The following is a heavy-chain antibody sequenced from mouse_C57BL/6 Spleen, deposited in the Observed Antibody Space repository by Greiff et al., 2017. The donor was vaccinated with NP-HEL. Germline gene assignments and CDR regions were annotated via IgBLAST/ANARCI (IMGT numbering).Heavy chain of an antibody. CDR1: GFTFSDYG. J-gene: IGHJ2*01. CDR3: ARRLVHGPFDY. V-gene: IGHV5-17*01. CDR2: ISSGSSTI. Sequence: EVKLMESGGGLVKPGGSLKLSCAASGFTFSDYGMHWVRQAPEKGLEWVAYISSGSSTIYYADTVKGRFTISRDNAKNTLFLQMTSLRSEDTAMYYCARRLVHGPFDYWGQGTTLTVSS. D-gene: IGHD2-10*02.